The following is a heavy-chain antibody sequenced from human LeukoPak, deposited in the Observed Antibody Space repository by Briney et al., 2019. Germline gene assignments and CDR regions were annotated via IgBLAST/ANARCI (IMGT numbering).Heavy chain of an antibody. Sequence: SQTLSLTCAISGNSVSSSNVGWHWVRQSPSRGLEWLGRTYYRSKWYNDYAVSVQSRVTINLDTSKNQFSLQLNSVTPEDTAVYFCARDFNWALDAWGQGSLVTVSS. D-gene: IGHD1-1*01. V-gene: IGHV6-1*01. CDR1: GNSVSSSNVG. CDR2: TYYRSKWYN. CDR3: ARDFNWALDA. J-gene: IGHJ5*02.